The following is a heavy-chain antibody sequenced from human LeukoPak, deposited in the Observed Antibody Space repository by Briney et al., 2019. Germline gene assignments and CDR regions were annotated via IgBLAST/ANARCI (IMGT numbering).Heavy chain of an antibody. D-gene: IGHD3-10*01. CDR2: INPNSGGT. CDR3: ARDGVWFGEFNWFDP. V-gene: IGHV1-2*02. Sequence: ASVKVSCKASGYTFTSYYMHWVRQAPGQGLEWMGWINPNSGGTNYAQKFQGRGTMTRDTSISTAYMELSRLRSDDTAVYYCARDGVWFGEFNWFDPWGQGTLVTVSS. CDR1: GYTFTSYY. J-gene: IGHJ5*02.